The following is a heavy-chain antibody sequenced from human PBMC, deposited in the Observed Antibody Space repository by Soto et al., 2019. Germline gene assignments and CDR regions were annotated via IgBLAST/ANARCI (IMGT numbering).Heavy chain of an antibody. J-gene: IGHJ6*02. V-gene: IGHV1-46*01. CDR1: GYTFTSYY. Sequence: ASVKVSCKASGYTFTSYYMHWVRQAPGQGLEWMGIINPSGGSTSYAQKFQGRVTMTRDTSTSTVYMELSSLRSEDTVVYYCARRPENPYSSNYGMDVWGQGTTVTVSS. D-gene: IGHD6-19*01. CDR2: INPSGGST. CDR3: ARRPENPYSSNYGMDV.